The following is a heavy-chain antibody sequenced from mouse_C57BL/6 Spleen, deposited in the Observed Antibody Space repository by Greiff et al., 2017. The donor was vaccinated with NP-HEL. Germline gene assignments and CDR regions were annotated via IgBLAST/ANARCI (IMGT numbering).Heavy chain of an antibody. CDR1: GFTFSDYG. J-gene: IGHJ1*03. Sequence: EVQRVESGGGLVKPGGSLKLSCAASGFTFSDYGMHWVRQAPEKGLEWVAYISSGSSTIYYADTVKGRFTISRDNAKNTRFLQMTSLRSEDTAMYSCARRGGYYGSSWYFDVWGTGTTVTVSS. D-gene: IGHD1-1*01. CDR2: ISSGSSTI. V-gene: IGHV5-17*01. CDR3: ARRGGYYGSSWYFDV.